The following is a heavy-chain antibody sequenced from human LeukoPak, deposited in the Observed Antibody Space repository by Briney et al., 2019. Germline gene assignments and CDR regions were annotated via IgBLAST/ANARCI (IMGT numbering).Heavy chain of an antibody. CDR1: GFTFSIYS. D-gene: IGHD7-27*01. Sequence: PGGSLRLSCAASGFTFSIYSMNWVRQAPGKGLEWISYISTSSSTKYYADSVKGRFAVSRDIAANTVSLQMSGLKEEDSALYYCARGVAGDGYYYGMDAWGQGTTVIVSS. V-gene: IGHV3-48*02. CDR2: ISTSSSTK. CDR3: ARGVAGDGYYYGMDA. J-gene: IGHJ6*01.